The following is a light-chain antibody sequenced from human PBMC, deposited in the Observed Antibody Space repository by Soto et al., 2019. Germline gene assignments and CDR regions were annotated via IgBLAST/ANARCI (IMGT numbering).Light chain of an antibody. CDR3: QQSYNTPHT. V-gene: IGKV1-39*01. J-gene: IGKJ2*01. Sequence: DIQMTQSPSSLSASVGDRVTITCRASQSIRTYLNWYQQKPGRAPNLLIYAESSLKSGVPSRFSGSGSGTDFTLTISSLQPEDFATYYCQQSYNTPHTFAQGTKLEIK. CDR1: QSIRTY. CDR2: AES.